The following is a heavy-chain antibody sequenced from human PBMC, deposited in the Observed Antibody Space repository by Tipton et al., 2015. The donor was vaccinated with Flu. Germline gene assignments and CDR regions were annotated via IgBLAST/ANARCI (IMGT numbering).Heavy chain of an antibody. J-gene: IGHJ4*02. D-gene: IGHD2-15*01. V-gene: IGHV3-23*01. CDR2: ISNSADKT. Sequence: GSLRLSCTASGFTFSNYAINWVRQAPGKGLEWVSSISNSADKTYYTDSVKGRFTISRDNSKSTVYLQMNSLRVEDTATYYCAKDQVPFVVMVAAGDYWGQGALVTVSS. CDR1: GFTFSNYA. CDR3: AKDQVPFVVMVAAGDY.